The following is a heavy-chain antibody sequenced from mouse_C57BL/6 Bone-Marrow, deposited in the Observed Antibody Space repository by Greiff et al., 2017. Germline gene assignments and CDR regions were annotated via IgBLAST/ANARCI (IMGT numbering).Heavy chain of an antibody. CDR3: AREQAYYSNYVSWFAY. V-gene: IGHV1-50*01. D-gene: IGHD2-5*01. Sequence: VQLKQPGAELVKPGASVKLSCKASGYTFTSYWMQWVKQRPGQGLEWIGEIDPSDSYTNYNQKFKGKATLTVDTSSSTAYMQLSSLTSEDSAVYYCAREQAYYSNYVSWFAYWGQGTLVTVSA. J-gene: IGHJ3*01. CDR1: GYTFTSYW. CDR2: IDPSDSYT.